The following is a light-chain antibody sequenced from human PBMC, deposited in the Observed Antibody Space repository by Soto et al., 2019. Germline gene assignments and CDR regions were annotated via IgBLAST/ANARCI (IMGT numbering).Light chain of an antibody. V-gene: IGLV1-51*02. CDR1: SSNIGRTS. J-gene: IGLJ1*01. CDR3: GTWDSNLSADI. CDR2: ENN. Sequence: QPVLTQPPSVSAAPGQKVTISCSGSSSNIGRTSVSWYQQLPETAPRLLIYENNKRPSGIPDRFSGSKSGTSATLVITGLQTGDEADYFCGTWDSNLSADIFGTGTKLTVL.